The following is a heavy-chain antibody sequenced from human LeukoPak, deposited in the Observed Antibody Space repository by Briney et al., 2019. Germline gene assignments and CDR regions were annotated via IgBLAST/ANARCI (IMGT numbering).Heavy chain of an antibody. J-gene: IGHJ5*02. CDR1: GYTFTGYY. D-gene: IGHD3-10*01. V-gene: IGHV1-2*02. CDR3: ARVAITMVRGVIWWFDP. Sequence: GASVKVSCEASGYTFTGYYMHWVRQAPGQELEWMGWINPNSGGTNYAQKFQGRVTMTMDTSISTAYMELSRLRSDDTAVYYCARVAITMVRGVIWWFDPWGQGTLVTVSS. CDR2: INPNSGGT.